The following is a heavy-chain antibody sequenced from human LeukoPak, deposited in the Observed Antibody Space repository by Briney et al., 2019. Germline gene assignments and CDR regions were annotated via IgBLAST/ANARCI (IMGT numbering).Heavy chain of an antibody. CDR3: AKVVAVAGTLGLDP. CDR2: ISGSGGST. D-gene: IGHD6-19*01. Sequence: GGSLRLSCAASGFTFSNYAMSWVRQAPGKGLEWVSAISGSGGSTYYADSVKGRFTISRDNSKNTLYLQMNSLRAEDTAVYYCAKVVAVAGTLGLDPWGQGTLVTVSS. V-gene: IGHV3-23*01. J-gene: IGHJ5*02. CDR1: GFTFSNYA.